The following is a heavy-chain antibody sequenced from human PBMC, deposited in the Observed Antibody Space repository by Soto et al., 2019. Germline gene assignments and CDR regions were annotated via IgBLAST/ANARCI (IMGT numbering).Heavy chain of an antibody. V-gene: IGHV3-30*18. CDR1: GFTFTTYG. J-gene: IGHJ6*02. CDR3: AKDTFAYCSGGSCLYYYGMDV. CDR2: ISYDGRNK. D-gene: IGHD2-15*01. Sequence: QVQLVESGGGVVQPGRSLRLSCAAPGFTFTTYGMHWVRQAPGKGLEWVAVISYDGRNKYYADSVKGRFTGSRDNSNTTVYLQLNRLRAEDTAVYYCAKDTFAYCSGGSCLYYYGMDVWGQGTTVTVSS.